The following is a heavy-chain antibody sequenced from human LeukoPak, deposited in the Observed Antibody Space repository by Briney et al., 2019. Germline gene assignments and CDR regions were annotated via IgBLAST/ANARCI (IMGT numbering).Heavy chain of an antibody. CDR2: INHTGST. CDR1: GPSFSVYY. Sequence: AATLSLTWAVYGPSFSVYYRSWIRHPPGKGLEWIGEINHTGSTNYNPSLKTRVTISADTSKNQFSLKLSSVTAADTAVYYCAKHSGGYYFDYWGQGTLVTVSS. J-gene: IGHJ4*02. V-gene: IGHV4-34*01. D-gene: IGHD1-26*01. CDR3: AKHSGGYYFDY.